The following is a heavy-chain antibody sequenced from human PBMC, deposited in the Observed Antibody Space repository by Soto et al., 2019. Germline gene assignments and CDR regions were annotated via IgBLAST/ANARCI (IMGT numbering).Heavy chain of an antibody. CDR1: GFTFSTYA. V-gene: IGHV3-23*01. J-gene: IGHJ3*01. D-gene: IGHD4-17*01. CDR3: SRDPNGDYIGAFDF. Sequence: EVQLLESGEPGGSLRLSCVASGFTFSTYAMTWVRQAPGRGLEWVSSITGSGVGTSYADSVRGRFTISRDNSKNTLYLQTNSMRVEDTAVYYCSRDPNGDYIGAFDFWGQGTMVTVSS. CDR2: ITGSGVGT.